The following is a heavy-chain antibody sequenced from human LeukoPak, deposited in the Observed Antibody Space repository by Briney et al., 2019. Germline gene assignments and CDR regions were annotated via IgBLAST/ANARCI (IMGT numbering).Heavy chain of an antibody. CDR1: GYSFTSYY. J-gene: IGHJ5*02. CDR3: ARDNSVGGTAWWFDP. V-gene: IGHV1-46*03. CDR2: INPSGSSA. D-gene: IGHD1-26*01. Sequence: ASVKVPCKASGYSFTSYYMHRVRQAPGQGLEWMGFINPSGSSADYAQKFQGRLTKTRDKFTSTEYMELTSRASDDTAVYYCARDNSVGGTAWWFDPWGQGTLVTVSS.